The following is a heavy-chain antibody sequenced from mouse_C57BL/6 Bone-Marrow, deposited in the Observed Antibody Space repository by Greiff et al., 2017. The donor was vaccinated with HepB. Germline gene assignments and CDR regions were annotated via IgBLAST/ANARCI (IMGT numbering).Heavy chain of an antibody. V-gene: IGHV1-85*01. D-gene: IGHD2-5*01. Sequence: VKLMESGPELVKPGASVKLSCKASGYTFTSYDINWVKQRPGQGLEWIGWIYPRDGSTKYNEKFKGKATLTVDTSSSTAYMELHSLTSEDSAVYFCARPYYSNFYYAMDYWGQGTSVTVSS. CDR1: GYTFTSYD. CDR3: ARPYYSNFYYAMDY. CDR2: IYPRDGST. J-gene: IGHJ4*01.